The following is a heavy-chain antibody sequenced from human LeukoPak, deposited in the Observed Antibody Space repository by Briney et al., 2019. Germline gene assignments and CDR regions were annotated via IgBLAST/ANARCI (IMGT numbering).Heavy chain of an antibody. V-gene: IGHV4-61*02. J-gene: IGHJ6*03. CDR3: ARAKHLVVPAAVGYYYYYYYMDV. D-gene: IGHD2-2*01. CDR2: IYTSGST. Sequence: PSQTLSLTCTVSGGSISSGSYYWSWIRQPAGKGLEWIGRIYTSGSTNYNPSLKSRVTISVDTSKNQFSLKLSSVTAADTAVYYCARAKHLVVPAAVGYYYYYYYMDVWGKGTTVTISS. CDR1: GGSISSGSYY.